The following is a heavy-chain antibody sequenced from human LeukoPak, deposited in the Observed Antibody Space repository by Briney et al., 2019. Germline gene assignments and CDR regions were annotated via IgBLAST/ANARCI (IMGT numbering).Heavy chain of an antibody. V-gene: IGHV1-2*02. J-gene: IGHJ4*02. CDR3: ARGALGMADNIEY. CDR2: INPNSGGT. Sequence: GASVKVSCKASGYTFTGYYMHWVRQAPGQGLEWMGWINPNSGGTNYAQKFQGRVSMTRDTSTSTVYMELSSLRSEDTAMYYCARGALGMADNIEYWGQGTLVTVS. D-gene: IGHD5-24*01. CDR1: GYTFTGYY.